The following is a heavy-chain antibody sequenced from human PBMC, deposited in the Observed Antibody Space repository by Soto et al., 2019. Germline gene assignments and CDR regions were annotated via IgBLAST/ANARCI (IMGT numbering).Heavy chain of an antibody. D-gene: IGHD2-15*01. J-gene: IGHJ6*03. CDR3: EKDGCSGGSCYPYYYMDV. V-gene: IGHV3-9*01. Sequence: GGSLRLSCAASGFTFNDYAMHWVRQAPGKGLEWVSGISWNSGSIGYADSVKGRFTISRDNAKNSLYLQMNSLRAEDTALYYCEKDGCSGGSCYPYYYMDVWGKGTTVTVSS. CDR1: GFTFNDYA. CDR2: ISWNSGSI.